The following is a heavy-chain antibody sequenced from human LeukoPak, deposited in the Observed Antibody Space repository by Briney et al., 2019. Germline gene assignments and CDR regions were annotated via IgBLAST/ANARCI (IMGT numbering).Heavy chain of an antibody. D-gene: IGHD2-15*01. CDR2: INHSGST. Sequence: PSETLSLTCAVYGGSFSGYYWSWIRQPPGKGLEWIGEINHSGSTNYNPSLKSRVTISVDTSKNQFSLKLSSVTAADTAVYYCASVASLTQPYYYGMDVWGQGTTVTVSS. CDR1: GGSFSGYY. CDR3: ASVASLTQPYYYGMDV. V-gene: IGHV4-34*01. J-gene: IGHJ6*02.